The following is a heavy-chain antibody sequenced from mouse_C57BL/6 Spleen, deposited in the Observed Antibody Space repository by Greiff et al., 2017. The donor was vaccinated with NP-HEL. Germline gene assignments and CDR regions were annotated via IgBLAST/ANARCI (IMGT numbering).Heavy chain of an antibody. CDR2: IDPENGDT. CDR1: GFNIKDDY. J-gene: IGHJ4*01. V-gene: IGHV14-4*01. CDR3: TTSDYYGSSPSMDY. D-gene: IGHD1-1*01. Sequence: EVQLQQSGAELVRPGASVKLSCTASGFNIKDDYMHWVKQRPEQGLEWIGWIDPENGDTEYASKFQGKATITADTSSNTAYLQLSSLTSEDTAVYYCTTSDYYGSSPSMDYWGQGTSVTVSS.